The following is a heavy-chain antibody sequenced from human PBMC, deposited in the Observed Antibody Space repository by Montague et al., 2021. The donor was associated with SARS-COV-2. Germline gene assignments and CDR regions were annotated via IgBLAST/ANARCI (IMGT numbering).Heavy chain of an antibody. CDR3: VRDHPYGGPRGAYDI. CDR1: GGSITGYY. J-gene: IGHJ3*02. D-gene: IGHD4-23*01. Sequence: SETLSLTCTVSGGSITGYYWSWLRRSPGKGLEWIAYIYDGGAVNYNPSXXSRVTISTDTSKNQSSLKVNSVTAADTAVYYRVRDHPYGGPRGAYDIWGQGTVVTVSS. CDR2: IYDGGAV. V-gene: IGHV4-59*01.